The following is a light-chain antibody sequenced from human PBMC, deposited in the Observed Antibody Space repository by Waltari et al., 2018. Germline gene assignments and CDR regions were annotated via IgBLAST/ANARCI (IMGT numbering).Light chain of an antibody. Sequence: QAGLTQPPSVSKGLRQTATLTCTGNSNIVGNQGASWLQQHQGQPPKLLSYRNNNRPSGISGRFSASRSGNTASLTITGLQPEDEADYYCSALDSSLSAHVFGTGTKVTVL. CDR2: RNN. V-gene: IGLV10-54*02. CDR3: SALDSSLSAHV. CDR1: SNIVGNQG. J-gene: IGLJ1*01.